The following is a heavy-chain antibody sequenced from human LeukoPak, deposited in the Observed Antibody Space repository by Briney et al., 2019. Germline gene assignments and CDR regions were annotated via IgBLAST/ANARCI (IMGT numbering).Heavy chain of an antibody. CDR2: INPSGGST. V-gene: IGHV1-46*01. CDR3: ARDGQNSSSTANWFAP. J-gene: IGHJ5*02. D-gene: IGHD6-6*01. Sequence: ASVKVSCKASGYTFTSYYMHWVRQAPGQGLEWMGIINPSGGSTSYAQKFQGRVTMTRDMSTSTVYMELSSLRSEDTAVYYCARDGQNSSSTANWFAPWGQGTLVTVSS. CDR1: GYTFTSYY.